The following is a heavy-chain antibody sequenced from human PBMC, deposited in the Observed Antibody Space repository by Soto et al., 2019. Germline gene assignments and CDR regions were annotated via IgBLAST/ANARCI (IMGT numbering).Heavy chain of an antibody. D-gene: IGHD6-19*01. CDR2: ISGSGDST. Sequence: EVQLLESGGGLVQPGGSLRLSCAASGFTFSGYAMNWVRQAPGKGLEWVSVISGSGDSTYYADSVKGRFTISRDNSKNTRYLQLNSLSAEDTAVYYCARRSSGWYFDYWGQGTLVTVSS. CDR3: ARRSSGWYFDY. J-gene: IGHJ4*02. V-gene: IGHV3-23*01. CDR1: GFTFSGYA.